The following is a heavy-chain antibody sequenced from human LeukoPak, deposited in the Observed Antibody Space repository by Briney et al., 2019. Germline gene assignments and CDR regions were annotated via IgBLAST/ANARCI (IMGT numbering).Heavy chain of an antibody. CDR3: ARDQFRYDFWSGYYGVPGAFDI. Sequence: SETLSLTCTVSGGSISSGSYYWSWIRQPAGKGLEWIGRIYTSGSTNYNPSLKSRVTISVDTSKNQFSLKLNSVTAADTAVYYCARDQFRYDFWSGYYGVPGAFDIWGQGTMVTVSS. V-gene: IGHV4-61*02. D-gene: IGHD3-3*01. CDR2: IYTSGST. CDR1: GGSISSGSYY. J-gene: IGHJ3*02.